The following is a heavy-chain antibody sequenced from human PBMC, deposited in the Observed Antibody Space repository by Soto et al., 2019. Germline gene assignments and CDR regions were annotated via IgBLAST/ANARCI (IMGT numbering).Heavy chain of an antibody. V-gene: IGHV4-59*01. J-gene: IGHJ5*02. CDR1: GDSISSYY. CDR2: IHYSGST. CDR3: ARGGLAARKGRWFDP. D-gene: IGHD6-6*01. Sequence: SETLSLTCTVSGDSISSYYWGWIRQPPGKGLEWIGYIHYSGSTNYNPSLKSRVTISVDTPKNQFSLKVNSMTAADTAVYYCARGGLAARKGRWFDPWGQGTLVTVSS.